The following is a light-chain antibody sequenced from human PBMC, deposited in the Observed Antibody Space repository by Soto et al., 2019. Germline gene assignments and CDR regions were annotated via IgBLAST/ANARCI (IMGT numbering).Light chain of an antibody. CDR1: QGISSY. J-gene: IGKJ4*01. V-gene: IGKV1-9*01. Sequence: DIPLTQSPSFLSASVGDRVTIACRASQGISSYLAWYQQKPGKAPKLLIFAASTLQSGVPSRFSGSGSGTEFTLTISSLQPEDFAAYYCLQPNTYPLTFGGGTNVEIK. CDR2: AAS. CDR3: LQPNTYPLT.